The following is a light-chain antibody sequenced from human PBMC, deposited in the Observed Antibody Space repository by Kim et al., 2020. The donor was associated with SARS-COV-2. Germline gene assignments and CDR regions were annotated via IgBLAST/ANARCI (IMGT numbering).Light chain of an antibody. CDR1: PSVDGY. V-gene: IGKV1-39*01. J-gene: IGKJ2*01. CDR2: AAS. CDR3: QQSYKTPPYT. Sequence: ASVGDRVTITCQTSPSVDGYLNWYQHKPGKAPKPLIYAASNLRSGVPSRFSGSGSGTSYTLTINSLQPEDSATYYCQQSYKTPPYTFGPGTKLEI.